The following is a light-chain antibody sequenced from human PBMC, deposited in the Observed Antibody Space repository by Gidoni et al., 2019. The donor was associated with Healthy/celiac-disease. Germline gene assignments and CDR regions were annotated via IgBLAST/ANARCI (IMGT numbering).Light chain of an antibody. CDR1: SSNIGSNY. J-gene: IGLJ2*01. CDR3: AAWDDSLSGVV. V-gene: IGLV1-47*02. CDR2: SNN. Sequence: SVLTQPPSASGTPGQGVTISCSGSSSNIGSNYVYWYQQLPGPAPKLLIYSNNQRPSGVPDRFSGSKSGTSASLAISGLRSEDEADYYCAAWDDSLSGVVFGGGTKLTVL.